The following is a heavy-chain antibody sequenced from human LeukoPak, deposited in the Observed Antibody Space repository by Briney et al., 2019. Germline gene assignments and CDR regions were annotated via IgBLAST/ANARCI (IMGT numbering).Heavy chain of an antibody. CDR3: TRVRYCTNGVCYRPPDY. CDR2: IRSKAYGGTT. V-gene: IGHV3-49*03. J-gene: IGHJ4*02. D-gene: IGHD2-8*01. Sequence: GRSLRLSCTASGFTFGDYAMSWFRQAPGKGMEWVGFIRSKAYGGTTEYAASVKGRFTISRDDSKIIAYLQMNSLKTEDTAVYYCTRVRYCTNGVCYRPPDYWGQGTLVTVSS. CDR1: GFTFGDYA.